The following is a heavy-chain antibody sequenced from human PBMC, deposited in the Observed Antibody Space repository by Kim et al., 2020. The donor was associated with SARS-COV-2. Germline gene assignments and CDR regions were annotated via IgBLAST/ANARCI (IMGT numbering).Heavy chain of an antibody. CDR1: GFTFSRYW. J-gene: IGHJ4*02. V-gene: IGHV3-7*01. D-gene: IGHD7-27*01. Sequence: GGSLRLSCAASGFTFSRYWMTWVRQAPGKGLEWVANIKGDGRDKNYMDSVKGRFTISRDNAKNSVYVQMNRLRVEDTAVYYCAKEHWGPEYWGQGILVIISS. CDR3: AKEHWGPEY. CDR2: IKGDGRDK.